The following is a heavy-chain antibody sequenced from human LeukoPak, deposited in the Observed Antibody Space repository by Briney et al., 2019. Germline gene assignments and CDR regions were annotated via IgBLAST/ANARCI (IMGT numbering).Heavy chain of an antibody. CDR1: GGSISSSSYY. CDR3: ARGWLLWFGELLSPGWFDP. Sequence: SETLSLTCTVSGGSISSSSYYWGWIRQPPGKGLEWIGSIYYSGSTYYNPSLKGRVTISVDTSKNQFSLKLSSVTAADTAVYYCARGWLLWFGELLSPGWFDPWGQGTLVTVSS. V-gene: IGHV4-39*01. CDR2: IYYSGST. J-gene: IGHJ5*02. D-gene: IGHD3-10*01.